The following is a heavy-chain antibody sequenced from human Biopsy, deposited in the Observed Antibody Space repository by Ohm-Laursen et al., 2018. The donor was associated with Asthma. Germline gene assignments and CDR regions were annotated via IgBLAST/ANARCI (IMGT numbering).Heavy chain of an antibody. CDR3: TRREYSDSRISPLDL. V-gene: IGHV3-7*01. CDR2: IKHDGSEK. CDR1: GFTFGDYW. Sequence: SLRLSCAASGFTFGDYWMSWVRQVPGKGLEWVANIKHDGSEKNHVDSLKGRFTISRDNAQNSLYLQMNSLRAEDTAVYYCTRREYSDSRISPLDLWGHGTMVTVSS. D-gene: IGHD3-22*01. J-gene: IGHJ3*01.